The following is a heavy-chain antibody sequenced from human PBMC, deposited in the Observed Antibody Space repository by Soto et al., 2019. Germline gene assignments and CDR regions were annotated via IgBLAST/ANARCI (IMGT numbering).Heavy chain of an antibody. CDR2: IIPIFGTT. CDR3: ARVVTVVKSFHYWYFDL. J-gene: IGHJ2*01. CDR1: GGTFSSYA. D-gene: IGHD2-15*01. Sequence: QVQLVQSGAEVKKPGSSVKVSCKASGGTFSSYAISWVRQAPGQGLEWMGGIIPIFGTTNYAQKFQGRVTIPADESTRTAYMELSSLRSDDTAMYYCARVVTVVKSFHYWYFDLWGRGTLVTVSS. V-gene: IGHV1-69*12.